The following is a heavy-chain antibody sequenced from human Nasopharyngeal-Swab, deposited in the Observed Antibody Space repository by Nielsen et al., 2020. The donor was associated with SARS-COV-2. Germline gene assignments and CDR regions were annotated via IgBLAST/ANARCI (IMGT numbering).Heavy chain of an antibody. Sequence: SATLSLTCAVCGGSFSGYYWSCIRQSPGKGLEWIGEINHSGSINYNLSLKSRVTISVETSKNQFSLKLSSVIAADTAVYYCARGRGITVTAPSPVFDYWGQGTLVTVSS. D-gene: IGHD1-20*01. CDR3: ARGRGITVTAPSPVFDY. J-gene: IGHJ4*02. V-gene: IGHV4-34*01. CDR2: INHSGSI. CDR1: GGSFSGYY.